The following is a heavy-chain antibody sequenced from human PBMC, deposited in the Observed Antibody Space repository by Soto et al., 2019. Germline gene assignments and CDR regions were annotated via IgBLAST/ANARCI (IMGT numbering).Heavy chain of an antibody. CDR2: IYPGDHET. CDR3: ARRPKHRGYYYGMDV. V-gene: IGHV5-51*01. CDR1: GYTFSNFW. Sequence: ESLKISCQSSGYTFSNFWIGWVRQLPGKGLEWMGIIYPGDHETRYSPSFHGKVTISADRSINTAYLQWSSLKASDTAMYYCARRPKHRGYYYGMDVWGQGTTVTVSS. J-gene: IGHJ6*02. D-gene: IGHD3-10*01.